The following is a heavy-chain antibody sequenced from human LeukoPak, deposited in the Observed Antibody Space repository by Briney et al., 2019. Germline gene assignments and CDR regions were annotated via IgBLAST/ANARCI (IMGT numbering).Heavy chain of an antibody. CDR2: ISGSGGST. D-gene: IGHD1-26*01. V-gene: IGHV3-23*01. CDR3: ASWDHAFDI. CDR1: GFTFSSYV. J-gene: IGHJ3*02. Sequence: GGSLRLSCAVSGFTFSSYVMSWVRQAPGKGLEWVSTISGSGGSTYYADSVKGRFTISRDNSKNTLYLQMNSLRAEDTAVYYCASWDHAFDIWGQGTLVTVSS.